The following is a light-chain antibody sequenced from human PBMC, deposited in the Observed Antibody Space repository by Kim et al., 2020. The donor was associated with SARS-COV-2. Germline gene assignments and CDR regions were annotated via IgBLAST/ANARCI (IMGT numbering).Light chain of an antibody. J-gene: IGKJ2*01. CDR2: AAS. CDR1: QSISSY. Sequence: DIQMTQSPSSLSASVGDRVTITCRASQSISSYLNWYQQKPGKAPKLLIYAASSLQSGVPSRFSGSGSGTDFTLTISSLQPEDFATYFCQQGYSTPHTFGQGTKLE. V-gene: IGKV1-39*01. CDR3: QQGYSTPHT.